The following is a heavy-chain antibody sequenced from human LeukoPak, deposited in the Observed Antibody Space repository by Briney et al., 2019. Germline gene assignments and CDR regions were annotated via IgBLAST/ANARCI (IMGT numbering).Heavy chain of an antibody. V-gene: IGHV3-7*01. J-gene: IGHJ4*02. CDR1: GYSFSNWW. CDR2: INVDGSQK. CDR3: VPRDED. Sequence: GGSLRLSCAASGYSFSNWWVNWVRQAPGKGLEWVANINVDGSQKYYADSVKGRFTISRDNAKNSVHLEMDSLRAEDTAFYYCVPRDEDWGQGILVTVSS.